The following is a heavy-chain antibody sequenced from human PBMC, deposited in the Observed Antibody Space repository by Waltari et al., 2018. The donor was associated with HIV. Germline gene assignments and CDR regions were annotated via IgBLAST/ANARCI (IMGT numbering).Heavy chain of an antibody. Sequence: QVQLQESGPGLVKHSETLSLTCAVSGYSISRGYYWGWIRPPPGKGLEWIGSFWRTGSTYYNPSLKSRVTISGDTSKNQFSLNLTSVTAADTAVYFCARLPYSTSRFDYWGQGTLVTVSS. CDR1: GYSISRGYY. CDR3: ARLPYSTSRFDY. V-gene: IGHV4-38-2*01. J-gene: IGHJ4*02. CDR2: FWRTGST. D-gene: IGHD6-6*01.